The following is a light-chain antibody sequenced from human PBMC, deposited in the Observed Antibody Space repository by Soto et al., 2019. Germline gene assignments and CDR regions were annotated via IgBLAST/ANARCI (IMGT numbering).Light chain of an antibody. CDR1: QGISNW. Sequence: DIQMTQSPSSLSASVGDRVSITCQASQGISNWLAWYQQKPGKAPKLLIYAASTLQSGVPIRFSGSGSGTDFTLTITILQPEDVATYYCLKYDSDPLTFGPGTKVDVK. CDR2: AAS. CDR3: LKYDSDPLT. V-gene: IGKV1-27*01. J-gene: IGKJ3*01.